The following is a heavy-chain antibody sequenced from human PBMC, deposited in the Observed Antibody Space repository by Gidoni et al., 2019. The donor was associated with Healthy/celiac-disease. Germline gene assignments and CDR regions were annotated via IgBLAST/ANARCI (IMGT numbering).Heavy chain of an antibody. CDR2: IIPIFGTA. CDR1: GGTFSSYA. D-gene: IGHD2-8*02. J-gene: IGHJ6*02. CDR3: EYSAGPSYGMDV. V-gene: IGHV1-69*06. Sequence: QVQLVQSGAEVKKPGSSVKVSCKASGGTFSSYAISWVRQAPGQGLEWMGGIIPIFGTANYAQNFQGRVTITADKSTSTAYMELSILRSEDTAVYYCEYSAGPSYGMDVWGQGTTVTVSS.